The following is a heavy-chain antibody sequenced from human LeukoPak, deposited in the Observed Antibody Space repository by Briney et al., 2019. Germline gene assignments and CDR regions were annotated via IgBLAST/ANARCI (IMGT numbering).Heavy chain of an antibody. CDR2: ISGSGGST. J-gene: IGHJ4*02. Sequence: PGGSLRLSCVASGFTFSSYAMSWVRQAPGKGLEWVSAISGSGGSTYYADSVKGRFTISRDNSKNTLYLQMNSLRAEDTAVYYCAKDLRIAAAGTFDYWGQGTLVTVSP. V-gene: IGHV3-23*01. CDR3: AKDLRIAAAGTFDY. D-gene: IGHD6-13*01. CDR1: GFTFSSYA.